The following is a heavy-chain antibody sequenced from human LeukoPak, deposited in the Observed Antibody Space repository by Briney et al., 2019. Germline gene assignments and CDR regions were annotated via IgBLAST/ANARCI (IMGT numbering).Heavy chain of an antibody. CDR1: GGSISSYY. V-gene: IGHV4-59*01. CDR3: ARGDYYDSSGYYVEGFNY. CDR2: IYYSGST. D-gene: IGHD3-22*01. Sequence: PLETLSLTCTVSGGSISSYYWSWIRQPPGKGLEWIGYIYYSGSTNYNPSLKSRVTISVDTSKNQFSLKLSSVTAADTAVYYCARGDYYDSSGYYVEGFNYWGQGTLVTVSS. J-gene: IGHJ4*02.